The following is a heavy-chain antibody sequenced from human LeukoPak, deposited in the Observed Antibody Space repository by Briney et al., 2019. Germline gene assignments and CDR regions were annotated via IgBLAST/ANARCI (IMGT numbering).Heavy chain of an antibody. CDR1: GGSISSGDYY. V-gene: IGHV4-30-4*01. Sequence: SETLSLTCTVSGGSISSGDYYWSWIRQPPGKGLEWIGYIYYSGSTYYNPSLKSRVTISVDTSKNQFSLKLSSVTAADTAVYYCARVGGVAAAGTGAFDIWGQGTMVTVSS. CDR2: IYYSGST. CDR3: ARVGGVAAAGTGAFDI. J-gene: IGHJ3*02. D-gene: IGHD6-13*01.